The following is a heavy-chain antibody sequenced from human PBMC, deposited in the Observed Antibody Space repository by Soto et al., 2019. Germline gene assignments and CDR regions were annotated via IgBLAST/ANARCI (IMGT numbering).Heavy chain of an antibody. CDR1: GGTFSSYA. D-gene: IGHD3-22*01. CDR3: ARGVANYYDSSGYYLDP. Sequence: ASVKVSCKASGGTFSSYAISWVRQAPGQGLEWMGGIIPIFGTANYAQKFQGRVTITADESTSTAYMELSSLRSEDTAVYYCARGVANYYDSSGYYLDPWGQGTLVTVSS. J-gene: IGHJ5*02. CDR2: IIPIFGTA. V-gene: IGHV1-69*13.